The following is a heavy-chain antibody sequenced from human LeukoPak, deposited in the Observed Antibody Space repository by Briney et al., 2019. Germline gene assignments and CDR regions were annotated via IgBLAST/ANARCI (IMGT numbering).Heavy chain of an antibody. V-gene: IGHV4-39*01. CDR2: IYSSGST. CDR1: GASVSGSGYY. J-gene: IGHJ4*02. Sequence: SETLSLTCTVAGASVSGSGYYWGWIRQPPGKGLEWIGSIYSSGSTYYNASLQSRVTISIETSKSQISLRLNSVTASDTAMYHCAKSGGYGLIDYWGQGTLVTVSS. D-gene: IGHD1-26*01. CDR3: AKSGGYGLIDY.